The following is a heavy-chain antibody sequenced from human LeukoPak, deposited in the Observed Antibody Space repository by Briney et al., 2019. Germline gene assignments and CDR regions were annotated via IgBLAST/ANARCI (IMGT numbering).Heavy chain of an antibody. V-gene: IGHV4-39*01. CDR1: GGSISSSSYY. CDR3: ARRNDFWSGYYLDY. Sequence: SETLSLTCTVSGGSISSSSYYWGWIRQPPGKGLEWIGSIYYSGSTYYNPSLKSRVTISVDTSKNQFSLKLGSVIAADTAVYYCARRNDFWSGYYLDYWGQGTLVTVSS. CDR2: IYYSGST. D-gene: IGHD3-3*01. J-gene: IGHJ4*02.